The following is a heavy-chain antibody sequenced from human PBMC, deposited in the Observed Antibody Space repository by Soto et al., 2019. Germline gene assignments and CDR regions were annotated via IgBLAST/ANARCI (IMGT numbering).Heavy chain of an antibody. V-gene: IGHV3-15*07. D-gene: IGHD3-10*01. CDR1: GFIFNGAW. CDR3: ARMEGPPPPP. Sequence: EVQLVESGGGLVQPGGSLRLSCVASGFIFNGAWMNWVRQAPGTGLEWVGRIKSGSHAGTTDYAAPVKGRFSISRDDSRNKCYRKMKGRKTGAPAVNSGARMEGPPPPPGGQGTLVTVSS. J-gene: IGHJ5*02. CDR2: IKSGSHAGTT.